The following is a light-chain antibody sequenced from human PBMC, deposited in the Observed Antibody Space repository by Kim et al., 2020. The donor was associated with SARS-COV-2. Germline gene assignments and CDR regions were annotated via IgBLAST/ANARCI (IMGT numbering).Light chain of an antibody. Sequence: SYELTQPPSVSVAPGQTASISCTGDNLGDKYVCWYQQRPGQAPLLVIYHDNRRLSRVPERFSAAKSGNTATLTITGTQTVDGAGYHCQVWDPTPVVFGGG. CDR3: QVWDPTPVV. CDR2: HDN. J-gene: IGLJ2*01. V-gene: IGLV3-1*01. CDR1: NLGDKY.